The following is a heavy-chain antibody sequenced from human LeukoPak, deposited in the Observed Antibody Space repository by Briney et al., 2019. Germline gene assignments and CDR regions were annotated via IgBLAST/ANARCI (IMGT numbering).Heavy chain of an antibody. CDR1: GYRFTTYG. V-gene: IGHV1-18*01. Sequence: ASVKVSCKASGYRFTTYGISWLRQAPGQGPVWMGWVSANSGETNYAQNFRDRVTLTTDTSTSTAYIELRSLTSDDTAVYYCARDWESDARTITDRWGQGTLVTVSS. CDR3: ARDWESDARTITDR. CDR2: VSANSGET. J-gene: IGHJ5*02. D-gene: IGHD5-12*01.